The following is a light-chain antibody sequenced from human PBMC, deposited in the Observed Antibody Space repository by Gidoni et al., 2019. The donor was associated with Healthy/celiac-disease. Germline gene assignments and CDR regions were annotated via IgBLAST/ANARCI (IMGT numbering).Light chain of an antibody. CDR3: QQYANLPLT. V-gene: IGKV1-33*01. CDR2: DAS. J-gene: IGKJ4*01. CDR1: QDISNY. Sequence: DIQMTQSPSSLSASVGDRVTITCQAIQDISNYLNWYQQKPGKAPKLLIYDASNLETGVPSRFSGSGSGTDFTFTISSLQPEDIATYYCQQYANLPLTFGGXTKVEIK.